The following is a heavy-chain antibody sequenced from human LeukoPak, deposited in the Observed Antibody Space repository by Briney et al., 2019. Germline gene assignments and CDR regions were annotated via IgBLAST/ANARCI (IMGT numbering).Heavy chain of an antibody. D-gene: IGHD2-8*01. Sequence: GGSLRLSCAASGFTFSSYAIHWARQAPGKGLEWVAVISYDGTYKYYADSVKGRFTISRDNSKNTLYLEMNSLRAEDTAVYYCARGGAYCSNGVCLIDYWAREPWSVSPQ. V-gene: IGHV3-30*01. CDR2: ISYDGTYK. CDR1: GFTFSSYA. CDR3: ARGGAYCSNGVCLIDY. J-gene: IGHJ4*02.